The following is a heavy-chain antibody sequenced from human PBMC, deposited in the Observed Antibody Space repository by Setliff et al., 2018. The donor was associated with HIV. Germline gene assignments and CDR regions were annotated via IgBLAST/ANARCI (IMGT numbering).Heavy chain of an antibody. D-gene: IGHD6-13*01. Sequence: SETLSLTCTVSGASITRGTHYCNWIRRPAGKGLQWIGRIYTSGRGSDTYNPSLKSRATISVDTSKNQFSLKVNAVTAADTAVYYCARDQGYSTSFAFDVWGPGTMVTVSS. J-gene: IGHJ3*01. V-gene: IGHV4-61*02. CDR1: GASITRGTHY. CDR3: ARDQGYSTSFAFDV. CDR2: IYTSGRGSD.